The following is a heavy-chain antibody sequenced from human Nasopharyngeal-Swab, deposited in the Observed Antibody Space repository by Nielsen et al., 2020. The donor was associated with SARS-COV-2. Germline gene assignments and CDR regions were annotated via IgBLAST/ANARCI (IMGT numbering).Heavy chain of an antibody. V-gene: IGHV3-30-3*01. CDR1: GFTSSSYA. CDR2: ISYDGSNK. J-gene: IGHJ2*01. Sequence: GGSLRLSCAASGFTSSSYAMHWVRQAPGKGLEWVAVISYDGSNKYYADSVKGRFTISRDNSKNTLYLQMNSLRAEDTAVYYCASAYGGSYWYFDLWGRGTLVTVSS. CDR3: ASAYGGSYWYFDL. D-gene: IGHD4-23*01.